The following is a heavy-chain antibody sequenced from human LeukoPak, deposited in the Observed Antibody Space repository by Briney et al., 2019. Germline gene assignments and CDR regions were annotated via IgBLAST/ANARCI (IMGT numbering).Heavy chain of an antibody. CDR2: ICGSGAST. D-gene: IGHD3-10*01. J-gene: IGHJ6*02. CDR3: AKGYAYYYGPGSNYGMDV. CDR1: GFTFTSYA. V-gene: IGHV3-23*01. Sequence: GGSLRLSCAASGFTFTSYAMNWVRQAPGKGLEWVSSICGSGASTYYSESVKGRFTISRDNSKNTVSLQMNSLRAEDTAVYYCAKGYAYYYGPGSNYGMDVWGQGTTVTVSS.